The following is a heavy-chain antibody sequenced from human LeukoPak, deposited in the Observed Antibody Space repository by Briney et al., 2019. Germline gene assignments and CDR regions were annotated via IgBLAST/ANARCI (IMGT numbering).Heavy chain of an antibody. CDR1: GFTFSTYS. D-gene: IGHD3-22*01. CDR2: SSSRSSYI. CDR3: ASDYYYDSSGYSPWPFDY. V-gene: IGHV3-21*01. J-gene: IGHJ4*02. Sequence: GGSLRLSCAASGFTFSTYSMNSVRQAPGKGLEWVSSSSSRSSYIFYADSAKGRFTISRDNAKNSLYLQMNSLRAEDTAVYYCASDYYYDSSGYSPWPFDYWGQGTLVTVSS.